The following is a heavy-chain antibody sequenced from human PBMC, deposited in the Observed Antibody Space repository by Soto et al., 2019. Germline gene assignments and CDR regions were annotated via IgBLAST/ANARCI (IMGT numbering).Heavy chain of an antibody. D-gene: IGHD6-13*01. CDR2: INHSGST. Sequence: QVQLQQWGAGLLKPSETLSLTCAVYGGSFSGYYWSWIRQPPGKGLEWIGEINHSGSTNYNPSLKSRVTISVDTSKNQFSLKLSSATAADTAVYYCARGQRHSSRLHVWGQGTTVTVSS. V-gene: IGHV4-34*01. J-gene: IGHJ6*02. CDR3: ARGQRHSSRLHV. CDR1: GGSFSGYY.